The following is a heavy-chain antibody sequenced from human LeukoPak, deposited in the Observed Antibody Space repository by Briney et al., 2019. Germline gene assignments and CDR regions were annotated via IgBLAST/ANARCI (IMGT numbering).Heavy chain of an antibody. J-gene: IGHJ3*02. V-gene: IGHV3-20*04. Sequence: GGSLRLSRAASGFTFDDYGMSWVRQAPGKGLEWVSGINWNGGSTGYADSVKGRFTISRDNAKNSLYLQMNSLRAEDTAVYYCARADERTRGAFDIWGQGTMVTVSS. CDR2: INWNGGST. CDR3: ARADERTRGAFDI. CDR1: GFTFDDYG. D-gene: IGHD1-7*01.